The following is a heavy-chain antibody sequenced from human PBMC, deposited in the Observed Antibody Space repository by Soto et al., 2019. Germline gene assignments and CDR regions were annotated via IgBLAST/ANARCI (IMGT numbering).Heavy chain of an antibody. CDR2: IYYSGST. V-gene: IGHV4-59*01. J-gene: IGHJ4*02. CDR1: GGSISSYY. Sequence: PSETVSLTCTVSGGSISSYYWSWIRQPPGKGLEWIGYIYYSGSTNYNPSLKSRVTISVDTSKNQFSLKLSSVTAADTAVYYCARAIVVVPAAMWYFDYWGQGTLVTVSS. CDR3: ARAIVVVPAAMWYFDY. D-gene: IGHD2-2*01.